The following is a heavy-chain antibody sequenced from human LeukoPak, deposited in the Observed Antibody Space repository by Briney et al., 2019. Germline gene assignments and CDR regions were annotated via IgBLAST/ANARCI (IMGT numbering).Heavy chain of an antibody. J-gene: IGHJ4*02. V-gene: IGHV3-30*03. CDR3: ARETAHGNPSWSN. D-gene: IGHD3-3*01. Sequence: GGSLRLSCAASGFTFSSYGMHWVRQAPGKGLEWVAVISYDGSNKYYVDSVKGRFTISRDNSKNTLYLQMNSLRSEDTAVYYCARETAHGNPSWSNWGQGTLVTVS. CDR1: GFTFSSYG. CDR2: ISYDGSNK.